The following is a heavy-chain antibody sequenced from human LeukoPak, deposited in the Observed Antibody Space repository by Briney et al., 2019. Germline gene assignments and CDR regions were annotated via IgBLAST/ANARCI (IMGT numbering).Heavy chain of an antibody. CDR2: ISYDGSNK. D-gene: IGHD6-13*01. J-gene: IGHJ6*02. V-gene: IGHV3-30-3*01. CDR3: ARDQGSSWYPAYYYYGMDV. Sequence: QPGRSLRLSCAASGFTFSSYAMHWVRQAPGKGLEWVAVISYDGSNKYYADSVKGRFTISRDNSKNTLYLQMNSLRAEDTAVYYCARDQGSSWYPAYYYYGMDVWGQGTTVTVSS. CDR1: GFTFSSYA.